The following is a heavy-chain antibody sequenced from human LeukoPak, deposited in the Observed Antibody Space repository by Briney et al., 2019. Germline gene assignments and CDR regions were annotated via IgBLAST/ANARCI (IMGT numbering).Heavy chain of an antibody. CDR3: ARVRGYSYGFDY. J-gene: IGHJ4*02. D-gene: IGHD5-18*01. Sequence: PSETLSLTCTVSGGSISSYYWSWIRQPPGKGLEWIGYIYYSGSTNYNPSLKSRVTISVDTSKNQFSLKLSSVTAVDTAVYYCARVRGYSYGFDYWGQGTLVTVSS. CDR1: GGSISSYY. CDR2: IYYSGST. V-gene: IGHV4-59*01.